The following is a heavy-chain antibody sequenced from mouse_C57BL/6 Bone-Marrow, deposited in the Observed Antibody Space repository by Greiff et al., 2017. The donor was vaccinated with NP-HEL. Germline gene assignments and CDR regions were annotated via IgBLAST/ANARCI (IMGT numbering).Heavy chain of an antibody. CDR1: GYSITSGYY. D-gene: IGHD1-1*01. CDR2: ISYDGSN. J-gene: IGHJ2*01. V-gene: IGHV3-6*01. Sequence: EVHLVESGPGLVKPSQSLSLTCSVTGYSITSGYYWNWIRQFPGNKLEWMGYISYDGSNNYNPSLKNRISITRDTSKNQFFLKLNSVTTEDTATYYCARVYYGSSYEDFDYWGQGTTLTVSS. CDR3: ARVYYGSSYEDFDY.